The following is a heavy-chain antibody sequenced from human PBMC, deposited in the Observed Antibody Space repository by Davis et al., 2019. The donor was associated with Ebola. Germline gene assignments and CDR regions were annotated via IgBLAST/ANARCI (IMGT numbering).Heavy chain of an antibody. V-gene: IGHV4-34*01. CDR1: GGSFNGYY. Sequence: SETLSLTCAVYGGSFNGYYWNWIRQAPGKGLEWIGEINHVGDTNHNPSLNSRVTISVDTSKNQFSLKLSSVTAADTAVYYCARSYDFWSGYYGRGYYMDVWGKGTTVTVSS. CDR3: ARSYDFWSGYYGRGYYMDV. D-gene: IGHD3-3*01. CDR2: INHVGDT. J-gene: IGHJ6*03.